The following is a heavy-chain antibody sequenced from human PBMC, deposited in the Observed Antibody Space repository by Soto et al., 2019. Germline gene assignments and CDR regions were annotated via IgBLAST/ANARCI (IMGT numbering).Heavy chain of an antibody. V-gene: IGHV4-34*01. CDR2: INHSGST. CDR1: GGSFSGYY. J-gene: IGHJ4*02. CDR3: ARALNDIVVVVAANTGFDY. D-gene: IGHD2-15*01. Sequence: SETLYLTCAVYGGSFSGYYWSWIRQPPGKGLEWIGEINHSGSTNYNPSLKSRFTISVDTSKNQFSLKLSSVTAADTAVYYCARALNDIVVVVAANTGFDYWGQGTLVTVSS.